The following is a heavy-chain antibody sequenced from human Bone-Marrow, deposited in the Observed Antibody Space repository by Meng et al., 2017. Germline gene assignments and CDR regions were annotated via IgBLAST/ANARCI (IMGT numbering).Heavy chain of an antibody. J-gene: IGHJ4*02. D-gene: IGHD5-18*01. Sequence: GESLKISCAASGLTFSSYAMHWVRQAPGKGLEWVAVISYDGSNKYYADSVKGRFTISRDNSKNTLYLQMNSLRAEDTAVYYCARDDRVEDTAMVTQDYWGQGTLVTVSS. V-gene: IGHV3-30*01. CDR1: GLTFSSYA. CDR3: ARDDRVEDTAMVTQDY. CDR2: ISYDGSNK.